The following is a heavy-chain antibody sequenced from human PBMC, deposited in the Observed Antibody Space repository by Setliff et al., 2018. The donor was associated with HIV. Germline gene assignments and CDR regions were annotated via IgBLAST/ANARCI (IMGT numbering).Heavy chain of an antibody. CDR3: AGGALHAGGWRSAFDI. D-gene: IGHD6-19*01. CDR1: GYTFTSYY. Sequence: ASVKVSCKASGYTFTSYYIHWVRQAPGQGLEWMGIINPSGGGTTYAQTFQDRVTMSRDTSTSTVYMELSSLRSEDTAVYYCAGGALHAGGWRSAFDIWGQGTMVTVSS. CDR2: INPSGGGT. J-gene: IGHJ3*02. V-gene: IGHV1-46*01.